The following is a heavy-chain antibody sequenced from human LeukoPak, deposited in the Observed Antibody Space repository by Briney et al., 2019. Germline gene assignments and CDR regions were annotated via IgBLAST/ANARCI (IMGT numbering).Heavy chain of an antibody. V-gene: IGHV3-30-3*01. Sequence: PGSSLRLSCAASGFTFNSYAFHWVRQAPGKGLEWVAVISYDGSKKYYADSVKGRLTISRDNSKNTLYLQMNSLRAEDTAVYYCARDLTGSYTFDLWGQGTLVTVSS. J-gene: IGHJ4*02. CDR2: ISYDGSKK. D-gene: IGHD1-26*01. CDR3: ARDLTGSYTFDL. CDR1: GFTFNSYA.